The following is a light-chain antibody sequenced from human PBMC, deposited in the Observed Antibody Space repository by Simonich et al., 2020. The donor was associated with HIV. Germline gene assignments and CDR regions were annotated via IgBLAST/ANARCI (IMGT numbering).Light chain of an antibody. Sequence: EIVMTQSPATLSVSPGERATLSCRASQGVSSDLAWYQQKLGQAPRLLIYGASTRATGIPARFSGSGSGTEFTLTISSLQPEDFATYYCQQSYSTPYTFGQGTKLEIK. CDR2: GAS. J-gene: IGKJ2*01. V-gene: IGKV3-15*01. CDR1: QGVSSD. CDR3: QQSYSTPYT.